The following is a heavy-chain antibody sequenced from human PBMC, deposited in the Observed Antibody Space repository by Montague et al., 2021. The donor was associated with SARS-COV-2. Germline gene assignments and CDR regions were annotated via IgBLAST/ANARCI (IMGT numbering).Heavy chain of an antibody. CDR2: IDWDDDK. D-gene: IGHD1-26*01. Sequence: PALVKPTQTLTLTCTFSGFSLSTSGMCVSWIRQPPGKALEWLAPIDWDDDKYYSTSLKTRLTISKDTSKNQVVLTTTNMDPVDTATYYCARIWGATRGDAFDIWGQRTMVTVSS. CDR3: ARIWGATRGDAFDI. CDR1: GFSLSTSGMC. J-gene: IGHJ3*02. V-gene: IGHV2-70*01.